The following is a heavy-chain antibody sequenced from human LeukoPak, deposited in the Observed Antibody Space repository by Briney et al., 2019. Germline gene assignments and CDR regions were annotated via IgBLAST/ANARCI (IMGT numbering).Heavy chain of an antibody. J-gene: IGHJ4*02. V-gene: IGHV3-21*01. D-gene: IGHD5-24*01. Sequence: PGGSLSLSCAGSGFTFSRYNMNWFRQAPGKGLERVSSISSRSSYIFYADSVKGRFTISRDNAKNSLYLQMNSLGAEDTAVYYCARGGDNYGFGYWGQGTLVTVSS. CDR3: ARGGDNYGFGY. CDR1: GFTFSRYN. CDR2: ISSRSSYI.